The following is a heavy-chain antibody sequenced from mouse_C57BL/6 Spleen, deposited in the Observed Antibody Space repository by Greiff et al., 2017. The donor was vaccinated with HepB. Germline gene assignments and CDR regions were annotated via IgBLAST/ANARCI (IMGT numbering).Heavy chain of an antibody. CDR2: IWTGGGT. Sequence: VQLFESGPGLVAPSQSLSITCTVSGFSLTSYAISWVRQPPGKGLEWLGVIWTGGGTNYNSALKSRLSISKDNSKSQVFLKMNSLQTDDTARYYCARNGKGDPYYAMDYWGQGTSVTVSS. CDR1: GFSLTSYA. CDR3: ARNGKGDPYYAMDY. J-gene: IGHJ4*01. D-gene: IGHD2-1*01. V-gene: IGHV2-9-1*01.